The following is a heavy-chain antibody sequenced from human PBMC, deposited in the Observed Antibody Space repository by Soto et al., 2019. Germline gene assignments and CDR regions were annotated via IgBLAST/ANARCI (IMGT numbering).Heavy chain of an antibody. CDR3: ARGLYGGNDY. D-gene: IGHD4-17*01. V-gene: IGHV4-59*01. Sequence: SETLSLTCTVSGGSISSYYWSWIRQPPGKGLEWIGYIYYSESTNYNPSLKSRVTISVDTSKNQFSLKLSSVAAADTAVYYCARGLYGGNDYWGQGTLVTVSS. J-gene: IGHJ4*02. CDR2: IYYSEST. CDR1: GGSISSYY.